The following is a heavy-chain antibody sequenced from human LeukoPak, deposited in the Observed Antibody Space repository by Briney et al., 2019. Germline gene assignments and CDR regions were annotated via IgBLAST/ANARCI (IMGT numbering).Heavy chain of an antibody. CDR2: ISSSGSTI. CDR1: GFTFSSYE. V-gene: IGHV3-48*03. Sequence: GGSLRPSCAASGFTFSSYEMNWVRQAPGKGLEWVSYISSSGSTIYYADSVKGRFTISRDNSKNTLYLQMNSLRAEDTAVYYCAKDPESVHSGSYGYWGQGTLVTVSS. CDR3: AKDPESVHSGSYGY. D-gene: IGHD1-26*01. J-gene: IGHJ4*02.